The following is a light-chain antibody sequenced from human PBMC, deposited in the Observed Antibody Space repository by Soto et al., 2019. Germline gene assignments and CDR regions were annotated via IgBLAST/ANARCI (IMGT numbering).Light chain of an antibody. CDR2: AAS. J-gene: IGKJ1*01. V-gene: IGKV1-39*01. CDR1: QSISSY. CDR3: QQSYSTPPT. Sequence: DIQMTQYPSSLSASVGDRVTITCRASQSISSYLNWYQQKPGKAPKLLIYAASSLQSGVPSRFNSSGSGTDFTLTISSLQPEDFSTYYCQQSYSTPPTFGQGTKVEIK.